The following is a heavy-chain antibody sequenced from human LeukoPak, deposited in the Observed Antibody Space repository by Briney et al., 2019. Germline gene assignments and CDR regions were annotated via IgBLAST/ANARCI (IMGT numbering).Heavy chain of an antibody. CDR2: IYYSGNT. D-gene: IGHD6-19*01. CDR3: ATSTSGWSPADN. Sequence: SETLSLTCTVSGGSISSGGYSWGWIRQPPGKGLEWIGSIYYSGNTFYNPSLKSRVTMSVDTSKNHFSLKLSSVTAADAAVYYCATSTSGWSPADNWGLGTLVTVSS. V-gene: IGHV4-39*02. J-gene: IGHJ4*02. CDR1: GGSISSGGYS.